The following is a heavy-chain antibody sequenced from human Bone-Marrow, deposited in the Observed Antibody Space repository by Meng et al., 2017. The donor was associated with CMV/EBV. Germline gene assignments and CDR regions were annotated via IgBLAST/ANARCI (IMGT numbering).Heavy chain of an antibody. CDR3: ATKGTSGWYFDY. V-gene: IGHV3-30*03. D-gene: IGHD6-19*01. CDR2: LSYDGMNS. Sequence: QVQLVASGGGVVHPGRSRRLDGSASGFAFSTYGVQWVRQAPGKGLEWVGGLSYDGMNSYYADSVKGRFTISRDDSKNTLFLQLSSLRTEDTAVYFCATKGTSGWYFDYWGQGALVTVSS. CDR1: GFAFSTYG. J-gene: IGHJ4*02.